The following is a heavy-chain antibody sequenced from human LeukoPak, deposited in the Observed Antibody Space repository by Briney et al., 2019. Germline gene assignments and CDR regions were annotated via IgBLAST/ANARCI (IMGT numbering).Heavy chain of an antibody. CDR2: ISYDGSNK. Sequence: GRSLGLSCAASGFTFSSYGMHWVRQAPGKGLEWVAVISYDGSNKYYADSVKGRFTISRDNSKNTLYLQMNSLRAEDTAVYYCAKDAGYSSGWLSFDYWGQGTLVTVSS. J-gene: IGHJ4*02. D-gene: IGHD6-19*01. CDR1: GFTFSSYG. V-gene: IGHV3-30*18. CDR3: AKDAGYSSGWLSFDY.